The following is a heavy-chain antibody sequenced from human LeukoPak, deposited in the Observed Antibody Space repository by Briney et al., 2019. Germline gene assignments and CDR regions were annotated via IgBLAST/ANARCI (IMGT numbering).Heavy chain of an antibody. CDR2: IYSGGST. J-gene: IGHJ4*02. CDR3: AKGSNRGVATIDY. D-gene: IGHD5-12*01. Sequence: GGSLRLSCAASGFTVSSNYMSWVRQAPGKGLEWVSVIYSGGSTYYADSVKGRFTISRHNSKNTLYLQMNSLRAEDTAVYYCAKGSNRGVATIDYWGQGTLVTVSS. V-gene: IGHV3-53*04. CDR1: GFTVSSNY.